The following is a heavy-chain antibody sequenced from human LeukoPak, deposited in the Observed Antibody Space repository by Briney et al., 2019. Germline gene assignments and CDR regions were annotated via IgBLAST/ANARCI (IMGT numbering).Heavy chain of an antibody. J-gene: IGHJ4*02. CDR3: ASGGLSYGFDY. D-gene: IGHD5-18*01. V-gene: IGHV4-59*12. Sequence: SETLSLTCTVSGGSISSYYWSWIRQPPGKGLEWIGYIYYSGSTNYNPSLKSRVTMSVDTSKNQFSLKLSSVTAADTAVYYCASGGLSYGFDYWGQGTLVTVSS. CDR2: IYYSGST. CDR1: GGSISSYY.